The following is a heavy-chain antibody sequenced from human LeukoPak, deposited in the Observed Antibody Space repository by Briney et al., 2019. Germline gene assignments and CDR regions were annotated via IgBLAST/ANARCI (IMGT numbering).Heavy chain of an antibody. CDR2: IYHSGST. Sequence: KPSETLSLTCTVSGGSISSGGYYWSWIRQPPGKGLEWIGYIYHSGSTYYNPSLKSRVTISVDRSKNQFSLKLSSVTAADTAVYYCASGRQQRGLELPRAFDCWGQGTLVTVSS. CDR1: GGSISSGGYY. J-gene: IGHJ4*02. CDR3: ASGRQQRGLELPRAFDC. D-gene: IGHD1-7*01. V-gene: IGHV4-30-2*01.